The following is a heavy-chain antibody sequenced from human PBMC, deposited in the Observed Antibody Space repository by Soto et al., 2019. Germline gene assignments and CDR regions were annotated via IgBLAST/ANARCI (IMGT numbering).Heavy chain of an antibody. Sequence: QLQLQESGPGLVKPSGTLSLTCAVSSGSISSGNWWSWVRQPPGKGLEWIGEFSRSGYNNNNPSLKSRVTISIYKSKNQLSLKVNSVTAADTAVYYCAKNGGYDFDLWGQGTLVTVSS. CDR3: AKNGGYDFDL. D-gene: IGHD5-12*01. J-gene: IGHJ4*02. V-gene: IGHV4-4*02. CDR1: SGSISSGNW. CDR2: FSRSGYN.